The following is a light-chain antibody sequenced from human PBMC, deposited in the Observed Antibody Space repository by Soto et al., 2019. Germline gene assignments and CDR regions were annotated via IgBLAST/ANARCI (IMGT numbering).Light chain of an antibody. CDR3: LHNNKSPPVT. Sequence: EVVMTQSPATVSVSPGEGVTLSCRASQTISNDLAWYQQKPGQAPRLLIYGASTRATGVPARFSGRGSGTEFTHPSSCLQTIDFGFYYFLHNNKSPPVTFGGGTKVEIK. J-gene: IGKJ4*01. CDR2: GAS. V-gene: IGKV3-15*01. CDR1: QTISND.